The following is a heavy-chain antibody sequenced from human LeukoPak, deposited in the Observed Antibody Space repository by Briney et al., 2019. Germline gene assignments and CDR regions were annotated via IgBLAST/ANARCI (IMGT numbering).Heavy chain of an antibody. CDR3: AKDLATNRFSAFDS. V-gene: IGHV3-23*01. J-gene: IGHJ4*02. CDR1: GFIFSSRA. Sequence: GGSLRLSCAASGFIFSSRAMSWVRQAPGKGLEWVSGISDSGDTTYYVDSVKGRFTISRDNSKNTLYLQMNGLRADDTALYYCAKDLATNRFSAFDSWGQGTLVTVSS. D-gene: IGHD1-14*01. CDR2: ISDSGDTT.